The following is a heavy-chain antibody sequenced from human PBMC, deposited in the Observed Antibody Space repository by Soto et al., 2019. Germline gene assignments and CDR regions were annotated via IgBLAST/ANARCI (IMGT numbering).Heavy chain of an antibody. D-gene: IGHD6-13*01. CDR3: ARAIARDGSSWYRGGYDS. V-gene: IGHV1-2*04. CDR1: GYTFTAYY. CDR2: INPDTGGT. J-gene: IGHJ4*02. Sequence: QVRLLQSGAEVKESGASVKVSCEASGYTFTAYYIHWVRQAPGQGLEWMGWINPDTGGTDYGQIFQGWVTMTRDTSITTAFMELASLKIDDTAVYYCARAIARDGSSWYRGGYDSWGQGTLVTVSS.